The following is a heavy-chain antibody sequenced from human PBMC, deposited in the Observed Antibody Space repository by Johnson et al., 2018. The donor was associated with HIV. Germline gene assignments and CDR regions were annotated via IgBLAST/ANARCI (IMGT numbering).Heavy chain of an antibody. CDR1: GFTFSSYA. D-gene: IGHD3-3*01. J-gene: IGHJ3*02. V-gene: IGHV3-30*04. CDR3: ANGGLQFLEWLPHDAFDI. Sequence: QVQLVESGGGVVQPGRSLRLSCAASGFTFSSYAMHWVRQAPGKGLEWVAVITYDGSNQYYGDSVRGRFTISRDNSKNTLYLQMNSLRAEDTAVYYCANGGLQFLEWLPHDAFDIWGQGTMVTVSS. CDR2: ITYDGSNQ.